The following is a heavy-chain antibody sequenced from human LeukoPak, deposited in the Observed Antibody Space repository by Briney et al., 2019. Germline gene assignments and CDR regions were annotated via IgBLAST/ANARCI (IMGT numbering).Heavy chain of an antibody. CDR3: ARDLEYSSGWYFDN. Sequence: DASVKVSCKASGYNLNSYGISWVRQAPGQGLEWMGWISTYNGNTKYAQNLQDRVTMTTDTSTSTAHMEVRSLRSDDTAVYYCARDLEYSSGWYFDNWGQGTLVTVSS. J-gene: IGHJ4*02. CDR2: ISTYNGNT. CDR1: GYNLNSYG. V-gene: IGHV1-18*01. D-gene: IGHD6-19*01.